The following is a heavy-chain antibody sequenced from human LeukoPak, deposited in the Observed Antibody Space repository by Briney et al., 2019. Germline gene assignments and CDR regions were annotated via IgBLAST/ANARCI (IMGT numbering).Heavy chain of an antibody. CDR3: AKTKLGYYYYYMDV. V-gene: IGHV3-43*02. D-gene: IGHD3-10*01. CDR2: ISGDGGST. J-gene: IGHJ6*03. CDR1: GFTFDDYA. Sequence: GGSLRLSCAASGFTFDDYAMHWVRQAPGKGLDWVSLISGDGGSTYYADSVKGRFTISRDNSKNSLYLQMNSLRTEDTASYYCAKTKLGYYYYYMDVWGKGTTVTVSS.